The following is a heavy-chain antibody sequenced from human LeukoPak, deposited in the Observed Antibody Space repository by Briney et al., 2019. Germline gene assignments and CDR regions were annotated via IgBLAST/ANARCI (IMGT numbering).Heavy chain of an antibody. J-gene: IGHJ4*02. CDR1: GFTFSAYA. D-gene: IGHD3-10*01. V-gene: IGHV3-64D*06. Sequence: GGSLRLSCSASGFTFSAYAMHWVRQAPGKGLEYVSGISSNADGTYYADSVKGRFTISRDNSKNTLYLQMSTLRPEESAVYYCLKGPFGYWGQGTLVTVSS. CDR3: LKGPFGY. CDR2: ISSNADGT.